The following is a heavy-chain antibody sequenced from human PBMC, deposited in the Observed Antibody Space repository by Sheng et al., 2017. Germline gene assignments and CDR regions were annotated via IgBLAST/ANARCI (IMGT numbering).Heavy chain of an antibody. Sequence: QLVESGGGVVQPGRSLRLSCADSAFTFRSYAMHWVRQAPGKGLEWVAVMSHDGGNKYYTESVKGRFTISRDNSKNMLYLQMNSLRAEDTAVYYCARDRVGSYYGMDVWGQGTTVTVSS. J-gene: IGHJ6*02. CDR3: ARDRVGSYYGMDV. CDR2: MSHDGGNK. V-gene: IGHV3-30*04. CDR1: AFTFRSYA. D-gene: IGHD1-26*01.